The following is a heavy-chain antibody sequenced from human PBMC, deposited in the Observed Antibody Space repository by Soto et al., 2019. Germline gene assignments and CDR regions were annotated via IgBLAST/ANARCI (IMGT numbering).Heavy chain of an antibody. J-gene: IGHJ6*02. CDR3: ARDGYYGSGSYGMDV. CDR1: GYTFNNYG. V-gene: IGHV1-18*01. Sequence: QVQLVQSGAEVKKPGASVKVSCKTSGYTFNNYGISWVRQAPGQGLEWMGWISDYNGNTNYPQKFQGRVTMTTDISLXTVYMVLTSLRSDDTAVYYCARDGYYGSGSYGMDVWGRGTTVSVSS. CDR2: ISDYNGNT. D-gene: IGHD3-10*01.